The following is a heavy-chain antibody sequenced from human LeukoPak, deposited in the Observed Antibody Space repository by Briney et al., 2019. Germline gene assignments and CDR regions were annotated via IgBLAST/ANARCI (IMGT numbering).Heavy chain of an antibody. Sequence: GGSLRLSCAASGFIFSSYGMHWVRQAPGKGLERVAVISYDGRNKYYADSVKGRFTISRDNSKNTLYLQMNSLRAEDTALYYCSKATPPRDGSNPDYWGQGTLVTVSS. CDR2: ISYDGRNK. V-gene: IGHV3-30*18. D-gene: IGHD5-24*01. CDR1: GFIFSSYG. J-gene: IGHJ4*02. CDR3: SKATPPRDGSNPDY.